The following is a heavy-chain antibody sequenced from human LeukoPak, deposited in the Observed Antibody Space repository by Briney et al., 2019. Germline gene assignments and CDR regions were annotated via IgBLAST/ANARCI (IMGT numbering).Heavy chain of an antibody. Sequence: SETLSLTCTVSGYSISSGYYWGWIRQPPGKGLEWIGSIYHSGSTYYNPSLKSRVTISVDTSKNQFSLKLSSVTAADTAVYYCARDLTGTTTLDYWGQGTLVTVSS. CDR1: GYSISSGYY. CDR3: ARDLTGTTTLDY. D-gene: IGHD1-7*01. J-gene: IGHJ4*02. CDR2: IYHSGST. V-gene: IGHV4-38-2*02.